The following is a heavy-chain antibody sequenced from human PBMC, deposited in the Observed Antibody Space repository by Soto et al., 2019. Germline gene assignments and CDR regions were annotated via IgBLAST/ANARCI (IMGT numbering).Heavy chain of an antibody. J-gene: IGHJ3*02. CDR1: GYTFTGYY. Sequence: QVQLVQSGAEVKKPGASVKVSCKASGYTFTGYYMHWVRQAPGQGLEWMGWINPNSGGTNYAQKFQGWVTMTRDTSISTAYMQLSRLRSDDTAVYYCAKTFAIGGSSDAFDIWGQGTMVTVSS. CDR2: INPNSGGT. CDR3: AKTFAIGGSSDAFDI. D-gene: IGHD1-26*01. V-gene: IGHV1-2*04.